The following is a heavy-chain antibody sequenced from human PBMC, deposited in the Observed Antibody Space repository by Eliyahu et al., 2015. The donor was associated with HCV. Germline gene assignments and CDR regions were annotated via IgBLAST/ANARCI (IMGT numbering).Heavy chain of an antibody. CDR1: GFTFSGXF. CDR3: ARGGYFSFDY. J-gene: IGHJ4*02. Sequence: EVQLVEXGGGLVQPGGSLXXSXXASGFTFSGXFMNWVRQVPGKGLEWXANXNRDGSVQYYVDSVTGRFTISRDNAKNSLFLEMNSLRGEDTAVYYCARGGYFSFDYWGQGTLVTVSS. D-gene: IGHD5-18*01. CDR2: XNRDGSVQ. V-gene: IGHV3-7*01.